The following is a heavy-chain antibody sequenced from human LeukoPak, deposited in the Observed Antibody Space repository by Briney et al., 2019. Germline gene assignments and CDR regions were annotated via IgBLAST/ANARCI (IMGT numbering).Heavy chain of an antibody. CDR3: AKIGYDYVWGSYRPYYFDY. D-gene: IGHD3-16*02. Sequence: GGSLRLSCAASGFAFSDYGMFWVRQAPGKGLDWVSFIRFDGTHEYYADSVKGRFTISRDNSKNTLYLQMNSLRAEDTAVYYCAKIGYDYVWGSYRPYYFDYWGQGTLVTVSS. J-gene: IGHJ4*02. CDR2: IRFDGTHE. CDR1: GFAFSDYG. V-gene: IGHV3-30*02.